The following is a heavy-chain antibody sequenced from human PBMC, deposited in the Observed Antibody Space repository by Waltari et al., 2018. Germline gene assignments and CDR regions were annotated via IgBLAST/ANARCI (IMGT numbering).Heavy chain of an antibody. CDR1: GFTVSSNY. CDR2: IYGGGST. V-gene: IGHV3-53*01. CDR3: ARDSRIYYGMDV. J-gene: IGHJ6*02. Sequence: EVQLVESGGGLIQPGGSLRLSCAASGFTVSSNYMSWVRQAPGRGLEWVAVIYGGGSTYYADSVKGRFTISRDNSKNTLYLQMNSLRAEDTAVYYCARDSRIYYGMDVWGQGTTVTVSS.